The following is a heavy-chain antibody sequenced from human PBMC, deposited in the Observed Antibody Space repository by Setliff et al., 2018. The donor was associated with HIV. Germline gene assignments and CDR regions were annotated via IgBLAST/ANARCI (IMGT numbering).Heavy chain of an antibody. D-gene: IGHD6-19*01. Sequence: SETLSLTCTVSGGSISSSSYYWGWIRQPPGKGLEWIGSIYYSGSTYYNPSLKSRVTISVDTSKNQFSLKLSSVTAADTAVYYCTREAVAGDYYYYMDVWGKGTTVTSP. CDR2: IYYSGST. J-gene: IGHJ6*03. CDR3: TREAVAGDYYYYMDV. V-gene: IGHV4-39*07. CDR1: GGSISSSSYY.